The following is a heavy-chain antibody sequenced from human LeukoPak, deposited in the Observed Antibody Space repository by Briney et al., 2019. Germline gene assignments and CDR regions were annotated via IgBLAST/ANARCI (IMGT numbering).Heavy chain of an antibody. D-gene: IGHD2-2*01. CDR3: ATVPGALYYFDY. CDR2: INPNTGGT. V-gene: IGHV1-2*02. J-gene: IGHJ4*02. Sequence: ASVKVSCKASGYTFSYMHWVRQAPGQGLEWMGWINPNTGGTNYAQKFQGRVTMTRDTSISTAYMELNRLRSDDTALYYCATVPGALYYFDYWGQGTLVTVSS. CDR1: GYTFSY.